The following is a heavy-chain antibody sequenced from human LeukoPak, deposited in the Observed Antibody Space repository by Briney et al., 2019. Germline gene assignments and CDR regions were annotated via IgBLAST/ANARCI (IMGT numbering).Heavy chain of an antibody. J-gene: IGHJ5*02. Sequence: GGSLRLSCAASGFTFSSYAMSWVRQAPGKGLEWVSAISGSGGSTYYADSVKGRFTISRDNSKNTLYLQMNSLRAEDTAVYYCAKDLTAVAGKLGWFDPWGQGTLVTVSS. CDR1: GFTFSSYA. CDR2: ISGSGGST. D-gene: IGHD6-19*01. CDR3: AKDLTAVAGKLGWFDP. V-gene: IGHV3-23*01.